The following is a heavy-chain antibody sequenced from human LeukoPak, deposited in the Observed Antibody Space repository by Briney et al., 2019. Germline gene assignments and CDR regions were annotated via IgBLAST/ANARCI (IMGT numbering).Heavy chain of an antibody. V-gene: IGHV3-23*01. CDR1: GFTFSTYA. D-gene: IGHD6-13*01. CDR2: ISGSGDNNANT. J-gene: IGHJ4*02. Sequence: GGSLRLSCAASGFTFSTYAMSWVRQAPGKGLEWVSAISGSGDNNANTYYADSVKGQFTISRDNSKNTLYLQMSSLRAEDAAVYYCAKSGSTSWYLDYWGQGTLVTVSS. CDR3: AKSGSTSWYLDY.